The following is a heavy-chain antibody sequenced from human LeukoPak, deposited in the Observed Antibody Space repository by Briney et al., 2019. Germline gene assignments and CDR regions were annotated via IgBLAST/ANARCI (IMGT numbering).Heavy chain of an antibody. Sequence: SYISSSSSTIYYADSVKGRFTISRDNAKNSLYLQMNSLRAEDTAVYYCVRYYYDSSGYLDYWGQGTLVTVSS. J-gene: IGHJ4*02. D-gene: IGHD3-22*01. V-gene: IGHV3-48*01. CDR2: ISSSSSTI. CDR3: VRYYYDSSGYLDY.